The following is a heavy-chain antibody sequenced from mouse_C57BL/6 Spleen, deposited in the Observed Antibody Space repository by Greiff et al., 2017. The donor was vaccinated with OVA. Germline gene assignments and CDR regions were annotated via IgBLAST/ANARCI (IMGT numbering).Heavy chain of an antibody. CDR2: IYPGNSDT. J-gene: IGHJ2*01. CDR1: GYTFTSYW. Sequence: EVQLQQSGTVLARPGASVKMSCKTSGYTFTSYWMHWVKQRPGQGLEWIGAIYPGNSDTSYNQKLKGKATLTAVTSASTAYMERSSLTNEVSAVYYCTKNYGSSFDYWGQGTTLTVSS. V-gene: IGHV1-5*01. D-gene: IGHD1-1*01. CDR3: TKNYGSSFDY.